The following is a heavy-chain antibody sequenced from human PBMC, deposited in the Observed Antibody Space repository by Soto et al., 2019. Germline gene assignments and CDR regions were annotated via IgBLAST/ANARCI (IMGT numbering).Heavy chain of an antibody. D-gene: IGHD3-10*01. J-gene: IGHJ6*02. CDR1: GFTFSTYW. V-gene: IGHV3-7*04. CDR2: IKQDGSEK. CDR3: ARHRWLGESDV. Sequence: EVQLVESGGGLVQPGGSLRLSCAASGFTFSTYWMSWVRQAPGKGLESVANIKQDGSEKYYVDSVKGRFTISRDHAKNSLYLQRNSLRAEDTAVYYCARHRWLGESDVWGQGTTVTVSS.